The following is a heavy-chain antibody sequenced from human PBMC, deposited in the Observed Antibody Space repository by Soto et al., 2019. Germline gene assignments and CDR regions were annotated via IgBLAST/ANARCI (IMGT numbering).Heavy chain of an antibody. Sequence: PSETLSLTCTVSGGSFSGYYWTWIRQPPGKGLEWIGEVNHSGSTKYNPSLKSRVTMSVDTSKNQFSLHLSSVTAADTSVYYCARGQSDYYDTSGSYYHYFDSWGQGTLVTVSS. CDR3: ARGQSDYYDTSGSYYHYFDS. V-gene: IGHV4-34*01. J-gene: IGHJ4*02. CDR1: GGSFSGYY. CDR2: VNHSGST. D-gene: IGHD3-22*01.